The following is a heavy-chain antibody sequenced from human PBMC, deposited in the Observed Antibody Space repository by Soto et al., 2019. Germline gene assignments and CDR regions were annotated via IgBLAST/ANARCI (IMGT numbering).Heavy chain of an antibody. D-gene: IGHD3-16*01. Sequence: PSVKVVCKASGYTFTSYGISWVRQATAQGPEWMGWISAYNGNTSSGQKLQGKVTMTTDTSTSTAYMELRSLRSDDTAVYYCARDAVTLFGVYYYDMDVWGQGTTVTVSS. CDR1: GYTFTSYG. V-gene: IGHV1-18*04. CDR2: ISAYNGNT. CDR3: ARDAVTLFGVYYYDMDV. J-gene: IGHJ6*02.